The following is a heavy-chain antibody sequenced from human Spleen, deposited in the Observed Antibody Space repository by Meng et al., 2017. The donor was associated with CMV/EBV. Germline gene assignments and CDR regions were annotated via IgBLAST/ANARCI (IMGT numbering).Heavy chain of an antibody. CDR3: GRDLTGERDH. CDR2: TNTDGSFT. Sequence: DVPLVEATSGLLPPGGPLRLTFSDSPRPFSIYLIHLVRQRPWGGLFCVSLTNTDGSFTSYADSVKGRFTISRDNAKNTLYLQMNSLRVDDSAVYYCGRDLTGERDHWGQGTLVTVSS. J-gene: IGHJ4*02. CDR1: PRPFSIYL. V-gene: IGHV3-74*03. D-gene: IGHD7-27*01.